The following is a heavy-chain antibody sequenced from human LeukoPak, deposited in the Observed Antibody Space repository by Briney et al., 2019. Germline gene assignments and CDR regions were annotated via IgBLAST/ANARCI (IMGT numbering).Heavy chain of an antibody. V-gene: IGHV4-34*01. D-gene: IGHD4-17*01. Sequence: PSETLSLTCAVYGGSFSGYYWSWIRQPPGKGLEWIGEINHSGSTNYNPSLKSRVTIFVDTSKNQFSLKLSSVTATDTAVYYCARTYGDYDDAFDVWGQGTMVTVSS. CDR2: INHSGST. J-gene: IGHJ3*01. CDR1: GGSFSGYY. CDR3: ARTYGDYDDAFDV.